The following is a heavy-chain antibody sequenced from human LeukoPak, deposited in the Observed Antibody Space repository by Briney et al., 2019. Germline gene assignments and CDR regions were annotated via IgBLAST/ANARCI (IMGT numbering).Heavy chain of an antibody. J-gene: IGHJ4*02. V-gene: IGHV1-18*01. D-gene: IGHD3-22*01. Sequence: ASVKVSCKASGYTFTSFGISWVRQAPGQGLEWMGWINTYDGSTKYAQKLRDRVTMTTDTSTNTAYMELGSLSSDDAAVYYCARDIYYYDTTDPKIRSDYWGQGTLVTVSS. CDR1: GYTFTSFG. CDR2: INTYDGST. CDR3: ARDIYYYDTTDPKIRSDY.